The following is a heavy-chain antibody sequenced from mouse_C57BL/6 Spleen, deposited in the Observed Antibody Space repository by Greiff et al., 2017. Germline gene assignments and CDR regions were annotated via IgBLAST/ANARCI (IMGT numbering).Heavy chain of an antibody. CDR1: GFTFSDYY. CDR3: AREGIYCGSYYAMDY. CDR2: INYDGSST. D-gene: IGHD1-1*01. V-gene: IGHV5-16*01. Sequence: EVKLVESEGGLVQPGSSMKLSCTASGFTFSDYYMAWVRQVPEKGLEWVANINYDGSSTYYLDSLKSRFIISRDNAKNILYLQMSSLKSEDTATYYCAREGIYCGSYYAMDYWGQGTSVTVSS. J-gene: IGHJ4*01.